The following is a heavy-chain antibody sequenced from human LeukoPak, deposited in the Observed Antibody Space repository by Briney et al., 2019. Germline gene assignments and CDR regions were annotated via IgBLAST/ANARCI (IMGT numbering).Heavy chain of an antibody. CDR3: ARVRGAPDPLRAFDI. V-gene: IGHV1-18*01. Sequence: GASVKVSCKASGYTFTNYGISWVRQAPGQGLEWMGWISGYNGNTNYAQKLQGRVTMTTDTSTSTAYMELRSLRSDDTAVYYCARVRGAPDPLRAFDIWGQGTMVTVSS. CDR1: GYTFTNYG. D-gene: IGHD3-10*01. J-gene: IGHJ3*02. CDR2: ISGYNGNT.